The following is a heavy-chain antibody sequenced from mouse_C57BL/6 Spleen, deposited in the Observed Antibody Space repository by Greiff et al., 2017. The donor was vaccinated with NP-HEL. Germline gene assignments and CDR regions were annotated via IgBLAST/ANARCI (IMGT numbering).Heavy chain of an antibody. Sequence: DVKLVESEGGLVQPGSSMKLSCTASGFTFSDYYMAWVRQVPEKGLEWVANINYDGSSTYYLDSLKSRFIISRYNAKNMLYLQMSSLKSEDSATYYCSDEGSGIDYWGQGTTLTVSS. J-gene: IGHJ2*01. CDR1: GFTFSDYY. CDR2: INYDGSST. D-gene: IGHD4-1*01. CDR3: SDEGSGIDY. V-gene: IGHV5-16*01.